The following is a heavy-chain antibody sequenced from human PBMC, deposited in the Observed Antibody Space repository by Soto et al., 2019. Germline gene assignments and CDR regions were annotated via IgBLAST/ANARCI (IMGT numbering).Heavy chain of an antibody. J-gene: IGHJ4*02. CDR1: VFSFSSSW. CDR2: INSDGSYI. V-gene: IGHV3-74*01. Sequence: PGESLKISCVVSVFSFSSSWMHWVRQTPEKGLVWVSRINSDGSYINYADSVKGRFTTSRDNAKNMLYLQMNSLRVEDTALYYCVTGWSGYWGQGTLVTVSS. D-gene: IGHD2-15*01. CDR3: VTGWSGY.